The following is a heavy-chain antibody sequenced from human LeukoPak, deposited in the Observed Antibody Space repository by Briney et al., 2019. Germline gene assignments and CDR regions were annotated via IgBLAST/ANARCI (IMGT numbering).Heavy chain of an antibody. J-gene: IGHJ4*02. Sequence: GGSLRLSCAASGFTVSSNYMSWVRQAPGKGLEWVSVIYSGGSTYYADAVKGRFTISRDNSKDTLYLQMDSLRAEDTAVYYCAKGSGSSCYSPCDYWGQGILVTVSS. CDR1: GFTVSSNY. V-gene: IGHV3-53*01. CDR2: IYSGGST. D-gene: IGHD2-15*01. CDR3: AKGSGSSCYSPCDY.